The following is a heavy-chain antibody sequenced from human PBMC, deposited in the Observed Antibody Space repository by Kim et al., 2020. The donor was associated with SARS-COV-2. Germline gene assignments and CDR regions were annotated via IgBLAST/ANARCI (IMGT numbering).Heavy chain of an antibody. V-gene: IGHV4-34*01. CDR2: INHSGST. J-gene: IGHJ4*01. D-gene: IGHD3-22*01. Sequence: SETLSLTCAVYGGSFSGYYWSWIRQPPGKGLEWIGEINHSGSTNYNPSLKSRVTISVDTSKNQFSLKLSSVTAADTAVYYCARAFLDYDSSGRYYFDYWG. CDR3: ARAFLDYDSSGRYYFDY. CDR1: GGSFSGYY.